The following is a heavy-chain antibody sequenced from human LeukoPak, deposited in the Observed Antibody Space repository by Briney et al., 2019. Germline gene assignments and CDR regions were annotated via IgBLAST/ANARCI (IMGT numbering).Heavy chain of an antibody. CDR2: ISSSGSTI. CDR3: AKGSTGSGSYFTFDY. V-gene: IGHV3-48*03. D-gene: IGHD3-10*01. J-gene: IGHJ4*02. Sequence: GGSLRLSCAASGFTFSSYEMNWVRQAPGKGLEWVSYISSSGSTIYYADSVKGRFTISRENAKNSLYLQMNSLRAEDTAVYYCAKGSTGSGSYFTFDYWGQGTLVTVSS. CDR1: GFTFSSYE.